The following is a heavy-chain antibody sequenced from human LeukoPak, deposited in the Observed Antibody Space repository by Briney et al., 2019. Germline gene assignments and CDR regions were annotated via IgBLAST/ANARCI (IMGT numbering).Heavy chain of an antibody. CDR3: ARHSGHSSWYYGLDV. Sequence: SVKVSCKASGGTFSNLAFSWVRQAPGQGLEWMGGIIPIDDSTNYVQKFQDRVMITADEATNIIYMELGSLKSEDTAEYYCARHSGHSSWYYGLDVWGQGTTVIVSS. D-gene: IGHD6-13*01. CDR1: GGTFSNLA. V-gene: IGHV1-69*13. J-gene: IGHJ6*02. CDR2: IIPIDDST.